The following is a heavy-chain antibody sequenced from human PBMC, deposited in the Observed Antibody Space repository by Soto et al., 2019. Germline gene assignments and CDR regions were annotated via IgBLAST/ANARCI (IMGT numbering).Heavy chain of an antibody. CDR1: GYTFTGYY. V-gene: IGHV1-2*02. J-gene: IGHJ6*02. CDR2: INPNSGGT. D-gene: IGHD3-10*01. Sequence: GASVKVSCKASGYTFTGYYMHWVRQAPGQGLEWMGWINPNSGGTNYAQKFQGRVTMTRDTSISTAYMELSRLRSDDTAVYYCARDLVTMVRGVPRYYGMDVWGQGTTVTVSS. CDR3: ARDLVTMVRGVPRYYGMDV.